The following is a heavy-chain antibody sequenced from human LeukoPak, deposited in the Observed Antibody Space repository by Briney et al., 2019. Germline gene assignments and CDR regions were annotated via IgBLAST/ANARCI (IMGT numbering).Heavy chain of an antibody. Sequence: GGSLRLSCAASGFTFIGFAMSWVRRTPGKGLEWVSGISGSGDNTLYADCVKGRFTISRDNSKNTLYLEMNSLRAEDTAIYYCAKMKGHPLPKYYMDVWGQGTTVTVSS. D-gene: IGHD1-26*01. CDR2: ISGSGDNT. CDR3: AKMKGHPLPKYYMDV. J-gene: IGHJ6*01. V-gene: IGHV3-23*01. CDR1: GFTFIGFA.